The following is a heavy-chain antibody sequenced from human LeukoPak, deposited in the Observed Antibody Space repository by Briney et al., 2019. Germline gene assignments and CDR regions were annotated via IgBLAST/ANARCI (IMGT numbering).Heavy chain of an antibody. CDR1: GFTFSNAW. V-gene: IGHV3-15*01. CDR2: IKSKTDGGTT. D-gene: IGHD3-22*01. Sequence: PGGSLRLSCAASGFTFSNAWMSWVRQAPGKGLEWVGRIKSKTDGGTTDYAAPVKGRFTISRDDSKNTLYLQMNSLKTEDTAVYYCTTVLEQTYYYDSSGYLFDYWGQGTLVTVSS. J-gene: IGHJ4*02. CDR3: TTVLEQTYYYDSSGYLFDY.